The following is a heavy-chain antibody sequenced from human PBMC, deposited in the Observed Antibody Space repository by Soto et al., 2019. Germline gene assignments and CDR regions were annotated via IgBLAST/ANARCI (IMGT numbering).Heavy chain of an antibody. D-gene: IGHD3-9*01. V-gene: IGHV1-2*02. CDR1: GYPFPAYY. CDR2: INPDSGST. Sequence: QVQLVQSGPEVKKPGASVKVSCKASGYPFPAYYLHWVRQAPGQGPEWMGWINPDSGSTHYAKKFARRASLTRDTSIATAYMDVTRLTSDDSAIYYCARPYYEILTGYSTSCDPWGQGTLVTVSS. CDR3: ARPYYEILTGYSTSCDP. J-gene: IGHJ5*02.